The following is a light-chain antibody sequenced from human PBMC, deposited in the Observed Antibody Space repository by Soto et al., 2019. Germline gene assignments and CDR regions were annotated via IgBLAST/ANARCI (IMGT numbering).Light chain of an antibody. CDR1: QTISSW. Sequence: DIRMNQSPSTLSASVGDRVTITCRASQTISSWLAWYQQKPGKAPKLLIYKASTLKSGVPSRFSGSGSGTEFTLTISSLQPDDFATYYCQHYNSYSEAFGQVTKVDI. CDR3: QHYNSYSEA. CDR2: KAS. J-gene: IGKJ1*01. V-gene: IGKV1-5*03.